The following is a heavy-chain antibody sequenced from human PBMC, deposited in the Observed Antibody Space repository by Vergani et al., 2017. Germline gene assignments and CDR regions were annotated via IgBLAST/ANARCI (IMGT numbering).Heavy chain of an antibody. CDR1: GFTLSNYD. V-gene: IGHV3-30*02. CDR3: AKHFRGWGIDY. J-gene: IGHJ4*02. Sequence: QVQLVESGGGVVQRGGSLRLSCATSGFTLSNYDMQWIRQGPGKGLEFVAFIQFDGSNQYYADSVKGRFTLSRDFSKTTLYLQINSLRTDDTATYYCAKHFRGWGIDYWCEGTQVIVSS. CDR2: IQFDGSNQ. D-gene: IGHD3-16*01.